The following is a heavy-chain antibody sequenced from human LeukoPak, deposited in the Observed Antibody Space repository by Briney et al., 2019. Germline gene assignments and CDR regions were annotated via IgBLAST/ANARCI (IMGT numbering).Heavy chain of an antibody. J-gene: IGHJ5*02. CDR3: ARDVRELLFHCSGGSCYSNWLDP. Sequence: GGSLRLSCAASGFTFSSYAMHWVRQAPGKGLEWVAVISYDGSNKYYADSVKGRFTISRDNSKNTLYLQMNSLRAEDTAVYYCARDVRELLFHCSGGSCYSNWLDPWGQGTLVTVSS. CDR2: ISYDGSNK. CDR1: GFTFSSYA. V-gene: IGHV3-30-3*01. D-gene: IGHD2-15*01.